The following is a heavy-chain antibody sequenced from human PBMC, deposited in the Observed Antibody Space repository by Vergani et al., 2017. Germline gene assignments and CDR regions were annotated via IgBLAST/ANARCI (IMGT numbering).Heavy chain of an antibody. V-gene: IGHV7-4-1*02. CDR1: GYIFTNYA. Sequence: QVQLVQSGSELKKPGASVKVSCKASGYIFTNYAINWVRQAPGQGLEWMGWINTNTGNPTYAQGFTGRFVFSLDTSVSTAYLQISSLKAKDTAVYYCAREGAAAGKVYYYGMDVWGQGTTVTVS. J-gene: IGHJ6*02. CDR2: INTNTGNP. CDR3: AREGAAAGKVYYYGMDV. D-gene: IGHD6-13*01.